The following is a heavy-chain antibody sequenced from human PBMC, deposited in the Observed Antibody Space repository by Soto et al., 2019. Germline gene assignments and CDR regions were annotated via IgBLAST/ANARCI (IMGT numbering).Heavy chain of an antibody. CDR1: GFTFDDYA. CDR3: VKDESINWYSGHFRH. J-gene: IGHJ1*01. V-gene: IGHV3-9*01. D-gene: IGHD6-13*01. CDR2: INWNSGGI. Sequence: GGSLRLSCAASGFTFDDYAMHWVRQVPGKGLEWVSGINWNSGGIGYADSVKGRFAISRDNAKNSLHLQMNSLRAEDTAFYYCVKDESINWYSGHFRHWGQGTLVTVSS.